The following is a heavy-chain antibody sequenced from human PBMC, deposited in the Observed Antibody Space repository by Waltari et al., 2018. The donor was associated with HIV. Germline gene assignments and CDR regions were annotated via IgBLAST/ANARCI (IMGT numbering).Heavy chain of an antibody. V-gene: IGHV1-3*01. CDR3: ARGINWNYGTPRDYFDY. J-gene: IGHJ4*02. CDR2: INAGNGNT. D-gene: IGHD1-7*01. Sequence: QVQLVQSGAEVKKPGASVKVSCKASGYTFTSYAMHWVRQAPGQRLEWMGWINAGNGNTKYSQKFQGRVTITRDTSASTAYMELSSLRSEDTAVYYCARGINWNYGTPRDYFDYWGQGTLVTVSS. CDR1: GYTFTSYA.